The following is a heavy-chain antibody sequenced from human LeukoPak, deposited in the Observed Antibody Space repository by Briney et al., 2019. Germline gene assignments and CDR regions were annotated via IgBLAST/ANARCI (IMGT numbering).Heavy chain of an antibody. CDR3: AKDKYSGSYYFYFDY. CDR2: VWNDGSNK. J-gene: IGHJ4*02. CDR1: GFTFSSYA. D-gene: IGHD1-26*01. Sequence: PGGPLRLSCAASGFTFSSYAMHWVRQPPGKGLEWVAVVWNDGSNKYYADSVKGRFTISRDNSKNTLYLQMNSLRDEDTAVYYCAKDKYSGSYYFYFDYWGQGTLVTVSS. V-gene: IGHV3-33*06.